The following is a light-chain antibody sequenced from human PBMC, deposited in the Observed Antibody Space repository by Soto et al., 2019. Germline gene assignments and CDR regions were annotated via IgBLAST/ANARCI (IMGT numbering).Light chain of an antibody. CDR2: DAS. CDR1: ESVVSNY. V-gene: IGKV3-20*01. J-gene: IGKJ1*01. Sequence: EIGLTQSPGTLSLSPGERATLSCRATESVVSNYLAWYQLKPGQAPRLLIYDASSRATGIPDRFSGSGSGTDFTLTISRLEPEDFAVYYCQQYGSIPWTFGQGTKVDIK. CDR3: QQYGSIPWT.